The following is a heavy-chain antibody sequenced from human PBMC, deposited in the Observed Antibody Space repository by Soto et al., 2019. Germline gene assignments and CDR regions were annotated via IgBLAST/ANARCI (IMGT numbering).Heavy chain of an antibody. J-gene: IGHJ6*03. Sequence: SETLSLTCTVSGGSISSYYWSWIRQPPGKGLEWIGYIYYSGSTNYNPSLKSRVTISVDTSKNQFSLKLSSVTAADTAVYYCARHPRNLIGVVRAPYYMDVWGKGTTVTVSS. CDR1: GGSISSYY. D-gene: IGHD3-3*01. CDR3: ARHPRNLIGVVRAPYYMDV. V-gene: IGHV4-59*08. CDR2: IYYSGST.